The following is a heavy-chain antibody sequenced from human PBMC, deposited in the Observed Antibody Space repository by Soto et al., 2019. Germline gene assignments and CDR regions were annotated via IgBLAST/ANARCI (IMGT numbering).Heavy chain of an antibody. J-gene: IGHJ3*02. CDR2: LYDLDGT. CDR3: ATWHLQEHAYDI. CDR1: XFTVSGKKY. D-gene: IGHD1-1*01. Sequence: DVQLVASGGGLIQPGESLRLXXXXXXFTVSGKKYVAWVRXAPGKGLEWLSALYDLDGTYYADSVKGRFTTSSDSSRTTVYLQMNSLRPDDTAVYSCATWHLQEHAYDIWGQGTMVTVSS. V-gene: IGHV3-53*01.